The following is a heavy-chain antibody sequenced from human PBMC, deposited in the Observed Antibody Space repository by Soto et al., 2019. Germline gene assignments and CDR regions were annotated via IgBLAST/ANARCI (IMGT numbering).Heavy chain of an antibody. CDR3: ARVAVAGTSATPHGCDY. D-gene: IGHD6-19*01. J-gene: IGHJ4*02. CDR1: GYIFTSYG. Sequence: QVQLVQSGAEVEKPGASVKVSCKASGYIFTSYGITWVRQAPGQGLEWLGWISAYKGYTKYPHTVQDRVTMTTDTSTRPAYMELRSLTSDDTAVYYCARVAVAGTSATPHGCDYWGQGTLVTVSS. V-gene: IGHV1-18*01. CDR2: ISAYKGYT.